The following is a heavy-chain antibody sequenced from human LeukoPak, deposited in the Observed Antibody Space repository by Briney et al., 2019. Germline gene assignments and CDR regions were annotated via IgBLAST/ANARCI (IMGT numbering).Heavy chain of an antibody. CDR3: ARADIVVVPAAIGY. D-gene: IGHD2-2*01. V-gene: IGHV1-2*02. Sequence: ASVKVSCKASGYTFTGYYMHWVRQAPGQGLEWMGWINPTSGGTNYAQKFQGRVTMTRDTSISTAYMELSRLRSDDTAVYYCARADIVVVPAAIGYWGQGTLVTVSS. J-gene: IGHJ4*02. CDR2: INPTSGGT. CDR1: GYTFTGYY.